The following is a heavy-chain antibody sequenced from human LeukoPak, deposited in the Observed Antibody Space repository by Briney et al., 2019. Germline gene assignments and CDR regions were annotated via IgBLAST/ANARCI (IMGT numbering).Heavy chain of an antibody. J-gene: IGHJ4*02. V-gene: IGHV3-23*01. Sequence: GGSLRLSCSTFGFNFANYGVSWFRQAPGQGLEWVSGISASGGSTYYADSVQGRFTISRDNSKSTLCLQMNSLRAEDTAVYYCAKQLGYCSDGSCYFPYWGQGTLVTVSS. CDR1: GFNFANYG. D-gene: IGHD2-15*01. CDR3: AKQLGYCSDGSCYFPY. CDR2: ISASGGST.